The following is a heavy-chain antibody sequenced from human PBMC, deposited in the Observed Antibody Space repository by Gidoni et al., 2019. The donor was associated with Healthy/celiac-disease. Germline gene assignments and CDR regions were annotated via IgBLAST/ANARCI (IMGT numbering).Heavy chain of an antibody. CDR3: ARRWDRDDFWSGYDAFDI. CDR1: GGSISRSTYY. Sequence: QLQLQESGRGLVKPSETLSLTCTVSGGSISRSTYYWGWIRQPPGKGLEWIGSIYYSGATYYNPSLKSRVTISVDTSKNQFSLKLSSVTAADTAVYYCARRWDRDDFWSGYDAFDIWGQGTMVTVSS. D-gene: IGHD3-3*01. J-gene: IGHJ3*02. V-gene: IGHV4-39*01. CDR2: IYYSGAT.